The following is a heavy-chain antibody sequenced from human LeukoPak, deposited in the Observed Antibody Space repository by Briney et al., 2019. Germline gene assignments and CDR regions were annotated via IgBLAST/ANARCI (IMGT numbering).Heavy chain of an antibody. CDR2: IYYSGST. D-gene: IGHD5-18*01. Sequence: PSETLSLTCTVSGGPISSYYWSWIRQPPGKGLEWIGYIYYSGSTNYNPSLKSRVTISVDTSKNQFSLKLSSVTAADTAVYYCAIRGYSYGYFDYWGQGTLVTVSS. J-gene: IGHJ4*02. CDR3: AIRGYSYGYFDY. V-gene: IGHV4-59*01. CDR1: GGPISSYY.